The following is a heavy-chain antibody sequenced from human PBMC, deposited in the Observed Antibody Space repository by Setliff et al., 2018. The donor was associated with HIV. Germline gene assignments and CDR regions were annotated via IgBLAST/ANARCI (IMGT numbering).Heavy chain of an antibody. CDR2: MNPKSGNS. CDR3: ARFLPGYSSSWYFGYSYYGMDV. D-gene: IGHD6-13*01. Sequence: ASVKVSCKASGYTFSSHDINWVRQATGQGLEWMGWMNPKSGNSGYAQKLQGRVTMTRNTSISTAYMELRSLTSEDTAVYYCARFLPGYSSSWYFGYSYYGMDVWGQGTTVTVSS. CDR1: GYTFSSHD. J-gene: IGHJ6*02. V-gene: IGHV1-8*02.